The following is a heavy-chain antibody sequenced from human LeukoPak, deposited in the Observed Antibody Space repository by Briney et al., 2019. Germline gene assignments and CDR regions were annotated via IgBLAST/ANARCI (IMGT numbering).Heavy chain of an antibody. CDR3: AKEQQRYQLLFPDAPFDY. Sequence: PGGSLRLSCAASGFTFNSYAMSWVRQAPGKGLEWVSAISGSGGSTYYADSVKGRFTISRDNSKNTLYLQMNSLRAEDTAVYYCAKEQQRYQLLFPDAPFDYWGQGTLVTVSS. V-gene: IGHV3-23*01. CDR1: GFTFNSYA. D-gene: IGHD2-2*01. CDR2: ISGSGGST. J-gene: IGHJ4*02.